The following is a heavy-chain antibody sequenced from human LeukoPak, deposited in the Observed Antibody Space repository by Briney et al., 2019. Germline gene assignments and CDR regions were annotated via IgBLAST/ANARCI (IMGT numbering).Heavy chain of an antibody. J-gene: IGHJ4*02. D-gene: IGHD3-22*01. Sequence: GGSLRLSCAASGFTFSSYWMSWVRQAPGKGLEWVAVIWYDGSNKYYADSVKGRFTISRDNSKNTLYLQMNSLRDEDTAVYYCARDGGGYYDSSGYHDYWGQGTLVTVSS. CDR1: GFTFSSYW. CDR2: IWYDGSNK. CDR3: ARDGGGYYDSSGYHDY. V-gene: IGHV3-33*08.